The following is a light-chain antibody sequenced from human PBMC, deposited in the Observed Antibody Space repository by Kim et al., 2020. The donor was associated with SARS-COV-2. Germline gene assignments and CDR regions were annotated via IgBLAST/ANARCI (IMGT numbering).Light chain of an antibody. CDR3: QAWDSSTVV. CDR2: QDS. Sequence: SYELTQPPSVSVSPVQTASITCSGDKLGDKYACWYQQKPGQSPVLVIYQDSKWPSGIPERFSGSNSGNTATLTISGTQAMDEADYYCQAWDSSTVVFGGG. J-gene: IGLJ2*01. V-gene: IGLV3-1*01. CDR1: KLGDKY.